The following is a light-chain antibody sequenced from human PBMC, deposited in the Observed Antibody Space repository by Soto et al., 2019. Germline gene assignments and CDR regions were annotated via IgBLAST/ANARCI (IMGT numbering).Light chain of an antibody. CDR3: AAWDDSLNGWV. J-gene: IGLJ3*02. CDR1: SSNIGTNG. CDR2: YDD. Sequence: QLVLTQPPSASEAPRQRVTISCSGSSSNIGTNGVNWYQQLPGKAPKLLIYYDDLLPSGVSDRFSGSKSGTSASLAISGLQSEDEADYYCAAWDDSLNGWVFGGGTKLPVL. V-gene: IGLV1-36*01.